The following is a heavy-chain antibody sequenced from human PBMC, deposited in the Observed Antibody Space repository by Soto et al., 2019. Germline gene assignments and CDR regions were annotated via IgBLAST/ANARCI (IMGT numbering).Heavy chain of an antibody. CDR3: PRLSPYSSGSQGFDY. CDR2: IFPGDSDS. D-gene: IGHD3-10*01. J-gene: IGHJ4*02. V-gene: IGHV5-51*01. CDR1: GYTFTSHY. Sequence: EVQLVQSGAEVKKPGESLRISCKGSGYTFTSHYIGWVRQMPGKGLEWMGIIFPGDSDSRYSPSFQGQVTFSVDKSTATSYLRWSSLQASDTAMYYCPRLSPYSSGSQGFDYWGQGTMVAVSS.